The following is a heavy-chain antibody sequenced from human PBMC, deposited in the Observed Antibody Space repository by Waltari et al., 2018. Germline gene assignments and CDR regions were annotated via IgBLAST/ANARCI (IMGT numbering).Heavy chain of an antibody. V-gene: IGHV3-53*01. CDR3: ARAPHGGFSYGLPFDY. D-gene: IGHD5-18*01. CDR2: IHSGDST. CDR1: GFPVSSRY. Sequence: EVQLVESGGGLIQPGGSLRLSCRASGFPVSSRYVGWVRRAPGKGLEWVSVIHSGDSTYNADSVRGRFTISRDNSQNTLYLQMNSLRAEDTAVYYCARAPHGGFSYGLPFDYWGQGTLVTVSS. J-gene: IGHJ4*02.